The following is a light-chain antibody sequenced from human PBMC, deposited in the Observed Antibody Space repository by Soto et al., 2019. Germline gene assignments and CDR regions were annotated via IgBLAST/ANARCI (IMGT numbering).Light chain of an antibody. CDR3: RHYNNWPPET. V-gene: IGKV3-15*01. CDR1: QSVSSN. Sequence: EIVMTQSPATLSVSPGERATLSCRASQSVSSNLAWYQQKRGQAPRLLIYDASTRATGIPARFSGSGSGTEFNLTISSLQSEDFAIYYCRHYNNWPPETFGQGTKVDI. J-gene: IGKJ1*01. CDR2: DAS.